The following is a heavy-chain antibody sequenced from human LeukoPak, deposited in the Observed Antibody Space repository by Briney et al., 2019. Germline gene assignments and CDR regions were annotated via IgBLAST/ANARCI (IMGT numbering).Heavy chain of an antibody. CDR2: ISSSSGTI. CDR3: ARGGCSYGYYYYYYMDV. CDR1: GFTFSSYE. J-gene: IGHJ6*03. V-gene: IGHV3-48*03. Sequence: GGSLRLSCAASGFTFSSYEMNWVRQAPGKGLEWVSYISSSSGTIYYADSVKGRFTISRDNAKNSLYLQMNSLRAEDTAVYYCARGGCSYGYYYYYYMDVWGKGTTVTVSS. D-gene: IGHD5-18*01.